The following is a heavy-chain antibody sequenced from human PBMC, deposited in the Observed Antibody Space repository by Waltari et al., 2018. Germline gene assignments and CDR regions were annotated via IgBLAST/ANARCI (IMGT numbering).Heavy chain of an antibody. CDR2: VSGGGSST. CDR1: GFPFTSSA. Sequence: DVQRLESGGGLVQPRGSLRLSCPASGFPFTSSAVSSVRQATGRGLEWVSAVSGGGSSTDDADSVKGRSTIARDNTKATMYLQTTSLRGEDTAVYYCAKDFNWNLYYYYYYGDVWGKGTTVTIS. D-gene: IGHD1-1*01. V-gene: IGHV3-23*01. J-gene: IGHJ6*03. CDR3: AKDFNWNLYYYYYYGDV.